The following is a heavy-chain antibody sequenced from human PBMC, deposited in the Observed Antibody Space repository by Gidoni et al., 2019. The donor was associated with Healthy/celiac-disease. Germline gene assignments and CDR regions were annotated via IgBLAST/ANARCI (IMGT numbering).Heavy chain of an antibody. J-gene: IGHJ4*02. CDR1: GFTVSSNY. V-gene: IGHV3-53*02. CDR3: ARAPPYSSSPFDY. D-gene: IGHD6-6*01. Sequence: EVQLVETGGGLIQPGGSLRLSCAASGFTVSSNYMGWVRQAPGKGLEWVSVIYSGGSTYYADSVKGRFTISRDNSKNTLYLQMNSLRAEDTAVYYCARAPPYSSSPFDYWGQGTLVTVSS. CDR2: IYSGGST.